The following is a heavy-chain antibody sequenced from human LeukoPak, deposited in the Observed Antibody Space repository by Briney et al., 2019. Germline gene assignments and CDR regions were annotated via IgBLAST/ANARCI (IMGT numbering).Heavy chain of an antibody. J-gene: IGHJ5*02. CDR2: IYYSGST. D-gene: IGHD3-10*01. CDR3: ARGGYYGSENDFRFDP. CDR1: GGSFSSYY. Sequence: SETLSLTCAVYGGSFSSYYWSWIRQPPGKGLEWIGYIYYSGSTNYNPSLKSRVTISVDTSKNQFSLKLSSVTPADTAVYYCARGGYYGSENDFRFDPWGQGTLVTVSS. V-gene: IGHV4-59*01.